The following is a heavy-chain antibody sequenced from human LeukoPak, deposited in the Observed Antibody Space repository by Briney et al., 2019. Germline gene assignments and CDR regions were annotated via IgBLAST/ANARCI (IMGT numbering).Heavy chain of an antibody. D-gene: IGHD6-6*01. CDR1: GGTFSSYA. J-gene: IGHJ4*02. Sequence: SVKVSCKASGGTFSSYAISWVRQAPGQGLEWMGGIIPIFGTANYAQKFQGRVTITADESTSTAYMELSSLRSEDTAVYYCARLEGYSSSSHAFDYWGQGTLVTVSS. CDR3: ARLEGYSSSSHAFDY. V-gene: IGHV1-69*01. CDR2: IIPIFGTA.